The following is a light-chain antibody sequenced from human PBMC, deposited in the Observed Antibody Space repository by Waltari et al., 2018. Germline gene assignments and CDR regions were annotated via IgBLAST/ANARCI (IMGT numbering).Light chain of an antibody. J-gene: IGKJ4*01. CDR1: QGIRSW. Sequence: DIQMTQSPSSVSASVGDRVTITCRASQGIRSWLAWFQQKPGKAPNLLVYAASSLQSGVPSRVSGSGSGTDFTLTISSLQPEDFATYYCQQAASFPLTFGGGTKVEIK. V-gene: IGKV1D-12*01. CDR2: AAS. CDR3: QQAASFPLT.